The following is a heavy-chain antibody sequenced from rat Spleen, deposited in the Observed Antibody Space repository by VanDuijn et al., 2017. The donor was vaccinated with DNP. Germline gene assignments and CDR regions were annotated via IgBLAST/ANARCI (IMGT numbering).Heavy chain of an antibody. CDR2: ISNGGGST. J-gene: IGHJ2*01. CDR3: ARDAVGPFDY. Sequence: EVQLVESGGDLVQPGGSLKLSCIASGFTFNNYYMTWIRQVPGTGLEWVASISNGGGSTYYPDSVKGRFTISRDNAKNTLQLQMNNLRSEDTATYYCARDAVGPFDYWGQGVMVTVSS. CDR1: GFTFNNYY. V-gene: IGHV5-31*01.